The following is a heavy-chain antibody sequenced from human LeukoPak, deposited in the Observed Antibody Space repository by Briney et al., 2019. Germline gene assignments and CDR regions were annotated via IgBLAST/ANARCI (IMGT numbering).Heavy chain of an antibody. Sequence: GGSLRLSCAASGFTFDDYGMSWVRQAPGKGLEWVCGINRNGGSTGYADSVKGRFTISRDNAKNSLYLQMNSLGAEDTDLYYRARPLISAVGGYSLPLDYWGQGTPVTVSS. CDR1: GFTFDDYG. CDR2: INRNGGST. D-gene: IGHD3-22*01. CDR3: ARPLISAVGGYSLPLDY. V-gene: IGHV3-20*04. J-gene: IGHJ4*02.